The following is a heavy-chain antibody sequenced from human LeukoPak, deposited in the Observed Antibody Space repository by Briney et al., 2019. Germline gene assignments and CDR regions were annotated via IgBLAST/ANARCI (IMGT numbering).Heavy chain of an antibody. J-gene: IGHJ4*02. V-gene: IGHV4-61*02. Sequence: PSETLSLTCAVSGASVNSGNYYWTWIRQPAGKRLEWIGRIYTSGSTNYNPSLKSRVTISIDASKNQFSLRLSSVTAADTAVYYCTRGGELMDFWGQGTLVTVSS. D-gene: IGHD1-26*01. CDR2: IYTSGST. CDR3: TRGGELMDF. CDR1: GASVNSGNYY.